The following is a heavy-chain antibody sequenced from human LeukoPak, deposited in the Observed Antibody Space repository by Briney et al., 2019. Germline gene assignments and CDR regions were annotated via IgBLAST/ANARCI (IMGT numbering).Heavy chain of an antibody. D-gene: IGHD2-2*01. CDR1: GYTFTGYY. CDR2: INPNSGGT. CDR3: ARGARIVVVPAALGS. Sequence: ASVKVSCKASGYTFTGYYMHWVRQAPGQGLEWMEWINPNSGGTNYAQKFQGRVTMTRDTSISTAYMELSRLRSDDTAVYYCARGARIVVVPAALGSWGQGTLVTVSS. V-gene: IGHV1-2*02. J-gene: IGHJ5*02.